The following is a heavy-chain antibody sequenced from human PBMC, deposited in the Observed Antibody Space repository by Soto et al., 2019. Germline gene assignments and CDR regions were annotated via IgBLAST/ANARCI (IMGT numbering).Heavy chain of an antibody. CDR2: INHSGST. CDR1: GGSFSGYY. J-gene: IGHJ6*02. D-gene: IGHD2-2*01. CDR3: ARGQLDIVVVPAAISYYYYYGMDV. Sequence: PSETLSLTCAVYGGSFSGYYWSWIRQPPGKGLEWIGEINHSGSTNYNPSLKSRVTISVDTSKNQFSLKLSSVTAADTAVYYCARGQLDIVVVPAAISYYYYYGMDVWGQGTTVTVSS. V-gene: IGHV4-34*01.